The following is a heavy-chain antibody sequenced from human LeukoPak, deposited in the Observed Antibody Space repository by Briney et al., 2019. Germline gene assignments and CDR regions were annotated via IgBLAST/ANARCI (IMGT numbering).Heavy chain of an antibody. V-gene: IGHV1-2*02. CDR2: INPNSGGT. J-gene: IGHJ4*02. CDR1: GYTFNGYY. CDR3: ARRMYCSSTSCYAPPDY. D-gene: IGHD2-2*01. Sequence: ASVKVSCKASGYTFNGYYMHWVRQAPGQGLEWMGWINPNSGGTNYAQKFQGRVTMTRDTSISTAYMELSRLRSDDTAVYYCARRMYCSSTSCYAPPDYWGQGALVTVSS.